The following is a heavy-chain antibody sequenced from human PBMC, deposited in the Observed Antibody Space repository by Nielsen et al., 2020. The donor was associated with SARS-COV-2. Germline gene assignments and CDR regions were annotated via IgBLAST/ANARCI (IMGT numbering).Heavy chain of an antibody. V-gene: IGHV1-18*04. CDR3: ARAVGDDYVWGSYHPPRVDR. CDR1: GYTVTGYG. CDR2: ISTSSGNT. Sequence: ASVKVSCKASGYTVTGYGISWARQAPGQGLEWMGWISTSSGNTNYAQRFQGRITLTTDTSTTTAYMELRSLRSDDTAVYYCARAVGDDYVWGSYHPPRVDRWGQGTLVTVSS. J-gene: IGHJ5*02. D-gene: IGHD3-16*02.